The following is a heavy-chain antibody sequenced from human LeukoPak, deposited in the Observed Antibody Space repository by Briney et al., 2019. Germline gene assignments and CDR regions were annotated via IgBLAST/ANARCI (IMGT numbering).Heavy chain of an antibody. V-gene: IGHV3-30*02. Sequence: PGGSLRLSCAASAFTFSSYGMHWVRQAPGKGLEWVAYIQYDRTNEQYAHSVKGRFRISRDNSNNILYLQMNSLRTEDTAVYYCAKARVLRYFDWILRFDYWGQGTLVTVSS. D-gene: IGHD3-9*01. CDR3: AKARVLRYFDWILRFDY. CDR2: IQYDRTNE. CDR1: AFTFSSYG. J-gene: IGHJ4*02.